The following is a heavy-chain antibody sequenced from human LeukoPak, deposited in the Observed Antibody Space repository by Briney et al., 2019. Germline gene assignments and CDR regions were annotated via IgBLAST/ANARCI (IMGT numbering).Heavy chain of an antibody. CDR1: GFTFSNAW. CDR3: TTDGGYSNYVGGDFDY. CDR2: IKSKTDGRTT. J-gene: IGHJ4*02. Sequence: GGSLRLSCAASGFTFSNAWMSWVRQAPGKGLEWVGRIKSKTDGRTTDYAAPVKGRFTISRDDSKNTLYLQMNSLKTEDTAVYYCTTDGGYSNYVGGDFDYWGQGTLVTVSS. V-gene: IGHV3-15*01. D-gene: IGHD4-11*01.